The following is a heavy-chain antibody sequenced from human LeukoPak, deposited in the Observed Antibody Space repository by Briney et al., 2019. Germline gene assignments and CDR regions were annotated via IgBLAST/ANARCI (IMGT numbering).Heavy chain of an antibody. CDR2: ISASGDVT. J-gene: IGHJ4*02. D-gene: IGHD2-2*03. Sequence: GGSLRLSCEASRFSFSTYPMGWVRRAPGKGLEWVSGISASGDVTFHADPLKGRFTISRDNSKNTLYLQMNSLRAEDTAVYYCAKDLGIVVVPAGGGSYWGQGTLVTVSS. CDR3: AKDLGIVVVPAGGGSY. CDR1: RFSFSTYP. V-gene: IGHV3-23*01.